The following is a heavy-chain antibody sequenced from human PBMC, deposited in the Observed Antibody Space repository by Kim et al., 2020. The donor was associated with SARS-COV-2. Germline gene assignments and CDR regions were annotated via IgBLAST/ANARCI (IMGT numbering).Heavy chain of an antibody. CDR3: ARAFLGSYYYGMDV. J-gene: IGHJ6*02. V-gene: IGHV3-30-3*01. Sequence: GGSLRLSCAASGFTFSTYAMHWVRQAPGKGLEWVAVISYDGSNKYYADSVKGRFTISRDNSKNTLYLQMNSLRAEDTAVYYCARAFLGSYYYGMDVWGQGTTVTVSS. CDR2: ISYDGSNK. D-gene: IGHD1-26*01. CDR1: GFTFSTYA.